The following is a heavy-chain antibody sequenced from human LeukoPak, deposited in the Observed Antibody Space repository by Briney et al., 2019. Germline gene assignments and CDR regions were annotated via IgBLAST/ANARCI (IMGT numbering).Heavy chain of an antibody. CDR2: VYDSDST. J-gene: IGHJ4*02. D-gene: IGHD3-16*02. CDR1: GASISSKY. CDR3: ARDYRGFTPGWFDD. Sequence: EPSETLSLTCAVSGASISSKYWSWLRQPPGKGLVWIGYVYDSDSTNYNPSLWRRVTISADTSKNQFSLKLTSVTAADTAVYFCARDYRGFTPGWFDDWGQGTLVTVSS. V-gene: IGHV4-59*01.